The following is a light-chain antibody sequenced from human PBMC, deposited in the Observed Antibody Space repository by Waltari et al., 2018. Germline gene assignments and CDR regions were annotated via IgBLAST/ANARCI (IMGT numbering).Light chain of an antibody. Sequence: QSALTHPPSVSPAPGQKVTTSSSGSTSNIGSNYVSWHQQLPQTAPKLVIFENDKRPSGMPARFSGSKSGTSATLGITGRQIGDEADYYCATWDSSTSPYVFGNGT. CDR2: END. J-gene: IGLJ1*01. CDR1: TSNIGSNY. V-gene: IGLV1-51*01. CDR3: ATWDSSTSPYV.